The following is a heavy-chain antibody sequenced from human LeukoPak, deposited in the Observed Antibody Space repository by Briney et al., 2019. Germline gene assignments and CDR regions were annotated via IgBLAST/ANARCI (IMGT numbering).Heavy chain of an antibody. V-gene: IGHV3-21*01. D-gene: IGHD6-19*01. CDR2: ISSSSSYT. Sequence: GGSLRLSCAASGFTFSSYSMNWVRQAPGKGLEWVSSISSSSSYTYYADSVKGRFTISRDNAKNSLYLQMNSLRAEDTAVYYCARDVQAVAGFSSWFDPWGQGTLVTVSS. CDR1: GFTFSSYS. J-gene: IGHJ5*02. CDR3: ARDVQAVAGFSSWFDP.